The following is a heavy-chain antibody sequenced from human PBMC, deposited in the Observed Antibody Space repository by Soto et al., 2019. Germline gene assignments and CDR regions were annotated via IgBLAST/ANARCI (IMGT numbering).Heavy chain of an antibody. V-gene: IGHV2-5*02. Sequence: SGPTLVNPTQTLTLTCTFSGFSLSTSGVGVGWIRQPPGKALEWLALIYWDDDKRYSPSLKSRLTITKDTSKNQVVLTMTNMDPVDTATYYCAHTPILYYDILTGYYRANWFDPWGQGTLVTVSS. J-gene: IGHJ5*02. CDR3: AHTPILYYDILTGYYRANWFDP. D-gene: IGHD3-9*01. CDR2: IYWDDDK. CDR1: GFSLSTSGVG.